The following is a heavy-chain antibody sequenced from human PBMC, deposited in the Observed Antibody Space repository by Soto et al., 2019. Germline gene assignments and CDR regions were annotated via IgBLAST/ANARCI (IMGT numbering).Heavy chain of an antibody. CDR3: AKDRLLSRHAGYCSSTSCSTPYFDY. V-gene: IGHV3-23*01. D-gene: IGHD2-2*02. Sequence: GGSLRLSCAASGFTFSSYXMSWVXQAPGKGLEWVSXISGSGGSXYYADSVKGRFTISRDNSKNTLYLQMNSLRAEDTAVYYCAKDRLLSRHAGYCSSTSCSTPYFDYWGQGTLVTVSS. J-gene: IGHJ4*02. CDR1: GFTFSSYX. CDR2: ISGSGGSX.